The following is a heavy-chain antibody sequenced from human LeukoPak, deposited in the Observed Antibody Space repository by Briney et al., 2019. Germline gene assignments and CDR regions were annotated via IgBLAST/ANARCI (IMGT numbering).Heavy chain of an antibody. V-gene: IGHV3-53*01. CDR2: MYTGDST. D-gene: IGHD4-17*01. Sequence: PGGSLRLLCCASGFTVSRKYMTWVRQDPGEGLVWVSLMYTGDSTYYADSVKGRFTISRDISKNTLYLQMNSLRAEDTAVFYCASRESGDYPYFDYWGRGTLVIVSS. CDR1: GFTVSRKY. CDR3: ASRESGDYPYFDY. J-gene: IGHJ4*02.